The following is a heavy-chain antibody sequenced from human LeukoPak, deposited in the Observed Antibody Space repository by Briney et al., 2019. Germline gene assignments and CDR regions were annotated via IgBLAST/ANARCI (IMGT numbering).Heavy chain of an antibody. CDR1: GGSISSSNW. V-gene: IGHV4-4*02. CDR3: ARAHLAAAGTPFDY. CDR2: IYNSGST. D-gene: IGHD6-13*01. J-gene: IGHJ4*02. Sequence: SETLSLTCAVSGGSISSSNWWSWVRQPPGKGLEWIGEIYNSGSTNYNPSLKSRVTISVDKSKNQFSLKLSSVTAADTAVYYCARAHLAAAGTPFDYWGQGTLVTVSS.